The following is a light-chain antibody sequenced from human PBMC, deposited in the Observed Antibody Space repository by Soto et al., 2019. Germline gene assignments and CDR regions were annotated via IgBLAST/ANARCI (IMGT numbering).Light chain of an antibody. CDR2: DAS. CDR3: QQYENYWR. Sequence: DIQMTQSPPTLSASVGDRVTITCRASQPISSWLAWYHQKPGKAPKLLIYDASNLESGVPSRFSGSGSGTEFTLTISSLQPEDFGSYDCQQYENYWRFGQGTKVEIK. V-gene: IGKV1-5*01. CDR1: QPISSW. J-gene: IGKJ1*01.